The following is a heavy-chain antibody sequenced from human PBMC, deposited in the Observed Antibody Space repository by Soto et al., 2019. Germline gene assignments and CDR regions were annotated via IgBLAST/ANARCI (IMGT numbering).Heavy chain of an antibody. CDR3: AKEGKWLRGGVAY. Sequence: GGSLRLSCAASGFTFSSYAMSWVRQAPGKGLEWVSTISGSGGTTYYADPVKGRFTISRDNTKNTLYLQMNSLRAEDTAVYYSAKEGKWLRGGVAYWAQEPLYTVS. CDR2: ISGSGGTT. V-gene: IGHV3-23*01. D-gene: IGHD2-15*01. J-gene: IGHJ4*02. CDR1: GFTFSSYA.